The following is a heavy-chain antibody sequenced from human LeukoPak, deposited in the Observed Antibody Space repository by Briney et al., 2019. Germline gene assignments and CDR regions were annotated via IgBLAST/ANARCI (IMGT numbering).Heavy chain of an antibody. CDR3: ARDLPRTSGP. CDR1: AFTFSSEW. D-gene: IGHD3-10*01. J-gene: IGHJ5*02. Sequence: GSLRLSCEAPAFTFSSEWMHWVRHAPGRGLVWISHINSDGGSTHYGDSVKGRFTVSRDNAKNTLYLQMNSLRAEDTAVYYCARDLPRTSGPWGQGTLVSVSS. CDR2: INSDGGST. V-gene: IGHV3-74*01.